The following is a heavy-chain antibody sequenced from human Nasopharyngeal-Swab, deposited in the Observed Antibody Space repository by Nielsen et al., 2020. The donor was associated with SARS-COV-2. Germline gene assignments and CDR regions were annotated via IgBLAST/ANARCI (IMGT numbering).Heavy chain of an antibody. Sequence: GGSLRLSCAASGFTFSNYAIHWVRQAPGKGLEWVAVISYDGSNNYYADSVKGRFTISSDNSKNTLYLQMNSLRAEDTAVYYCARAIRGYSSYYFDYWGQGTLVTVSS. J-gene: IGHJ4*02. CDR2: ISYDGSNN. CDR3: ARAIRGYSSYYFDY. D-gene: IGHD5-18*01. CDR1: GFTFSNYA. V-gene: IGHV3-30*03.